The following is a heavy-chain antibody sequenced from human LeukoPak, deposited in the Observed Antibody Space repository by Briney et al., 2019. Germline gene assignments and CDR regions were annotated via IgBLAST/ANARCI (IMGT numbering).Heavy chain of an antibody. CDR2: ISSSSSYM. Sequence: AGGSLRLSCAASGFTFSSYTMNWVRQAPGKGLEWVSSISSSSSYMYYVDSVKGRFTISRDNIKNSLYLQMNSLRAEDTAVYYCARPFYYDSGGYHYWGQGTLVTVSS. V-gene: IGHV3-21*01. J-gene: IGHJ4*02. D-gene: IGHD3-22*01. CDR3: ARPFYYDSGGYHY. CDR1: GFTFSSYT.